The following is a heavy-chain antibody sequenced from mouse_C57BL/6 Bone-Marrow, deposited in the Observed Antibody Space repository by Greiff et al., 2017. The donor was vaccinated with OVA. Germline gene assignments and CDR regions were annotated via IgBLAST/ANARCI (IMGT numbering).Heavy chain of an antibody. J-gene: IGHJ2*01. CDR2: IFPGSGST. Sequence: QVHVKQSGPELVKPGASVKISCKASGYTFTDYYINWVKQRPGQGLEWIGWIFPGSGSTYYNEKFKGKATLTVDKSSSTAYMLLSSLTSEDSAVYFCAREGVAHYFDYWGQGTTLTVSS. D-gene: IGHD1-1*02. V-gene: IGHV1-75*01. CDR3: AREGVAHYFDY. CDR1: GYTFTDYY.